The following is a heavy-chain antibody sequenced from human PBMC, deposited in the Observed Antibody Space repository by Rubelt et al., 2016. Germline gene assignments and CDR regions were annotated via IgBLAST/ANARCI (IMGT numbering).Heavy chain of an antibody. V-gene: IGHV3-20*04. J-gene: IGHJ4*02. Sequence: DVQLVESGGRVVRPGGSLTLSCVASGFTFDHYGMSWVRQAPGKGLGWVCGINWVGGNTGYEDSWKGRLTISRDKAKMALYLQMNSLRAEDTAVYYCAKDMDSSYNYFDYWGQGTLVTVSS. CDR1: GFTFDHYG. CDR3: AKDMDSSYNYFDY. CDR2: INWVGGNT. D-gene: IGHD6-6*01.